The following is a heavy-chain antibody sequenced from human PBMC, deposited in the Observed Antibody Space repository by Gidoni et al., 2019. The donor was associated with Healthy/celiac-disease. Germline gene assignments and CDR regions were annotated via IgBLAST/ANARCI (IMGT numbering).Heavy chain of an antibody. V-gene: IGHV4-34*01. J-gene: IGHJ4*02. D-gene: IGHD3-16*02. CDR1: GGSFSGYY. Sequence: QVQLQQWGAGLLKPSETLSLTCAVYGGSFSGYYWSWIRQPPGKGLEWMWEINPSGSTNYNPSLKRRGTISGDTSKNQFSLKLSSVTAADTAVYYCARDSLNRYDYWGQGTLVTVSS. CDR3: ARDSLNRYDY. CDR2: INPSGST.